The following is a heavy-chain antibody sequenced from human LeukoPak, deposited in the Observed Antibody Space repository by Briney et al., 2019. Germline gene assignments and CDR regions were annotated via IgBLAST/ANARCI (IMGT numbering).Heavy chain of an antibody. CDR2: IYHSGST. D-gene: IGHD2-2*02. Sequence: PSQTLSLTCAVSGGSISIGGYSWSWIRQPPGKGLEWIGYIYHSGSTYYNPSLKSRVTISVDRSKNQFSLKLSSVTAADTAVYYCARVAKFCSSTSCYSPYWYFDLWGRGTLVTVSS. CDR3: ARVAKFCSSTSCYSPYWYFDL. CDR1: GGSISIGGYS. J-gene: IGHJ2*01. V-gene: IGHV4-30-2*01.